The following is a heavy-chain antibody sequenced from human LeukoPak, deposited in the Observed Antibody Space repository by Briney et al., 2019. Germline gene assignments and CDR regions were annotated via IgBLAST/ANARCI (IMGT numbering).Heavy chain of an antibody. CDR2: TYYRSKWYN. V-gene: IGHV6-1*01. CDR1: GDNVSSNTTA. J-gene: IGHJ3*02. CDR3: ARHYAFDT. Sequence: SQTLSLTCAISGDNVSSNTTAWNWIRQSPSRGLEWLGRTYYRSKWYNDYAVSVKNRITINPDTSKNQISLHLNSVTPEDTAVYYCARHYAFDTWGQGTMVTVSS. D-gene: IGHD3-10*01.